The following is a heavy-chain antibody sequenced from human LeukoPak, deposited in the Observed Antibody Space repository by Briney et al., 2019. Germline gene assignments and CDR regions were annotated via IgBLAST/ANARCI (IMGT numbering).Heavy chain of an antibody. CDR2: ISDGGWT. D-gene: IGHD6-19*01. V-gene: IGHV3-23*01. J-gene: IGHJ4*02. Sequence: GGSLRLSCAASALPPSNYAMSWVRQAPGKGLEWVSSISDGGWTAYTDSVKGRFFISRETATNTLYLQMNSLRVEDTAVYFCAKRHSSGWQYFDYWGQGTLVTVSS. CDR3: AKRHSSGWQYFDY. CDR1: ALPPSNYA.